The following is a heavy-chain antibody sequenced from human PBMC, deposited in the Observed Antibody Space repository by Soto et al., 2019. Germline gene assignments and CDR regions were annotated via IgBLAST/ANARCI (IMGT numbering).Heavy chain of an antibody. CDR2: IYYSGRT. D-gene: IGHD6-13*01. J-gene: IGHJ4*02. V-gene: IGHV4-39*01. CDR3: ARHEGGAAADRPLDY. Sequence: QLRLQESGPGLVKSSETLSLTCTVSGGSVRSSSYYWGWIRQPPGKGLEWIVSIYYSGRTHNNPALKSRVTMSIDTYTKQFSLKMKSVTAEDTAVYYCARHEGGAAADRPLDYWGQGTLVTVSS. CDR1: GGSVRSSSYY.